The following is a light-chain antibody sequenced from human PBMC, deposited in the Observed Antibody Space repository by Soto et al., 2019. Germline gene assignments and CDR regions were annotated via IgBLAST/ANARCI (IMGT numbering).Light chain of an antibody. Sequence: QSALTQPPSVSGAPGQRVTISCTGSSSNIGAGYDVHWYQQLPGTAPKLLIYGNSNRPSGVPDRFSGSKSGTSASLATTGLRAEDEADYYCQSYDSSLSGWVFGGGTKLTVL. J-gene: IGLJ3*02. V-gene: IGLV1-40*01. CDR3: QSYDSSLSGWV. CDR2: GNS. CDR1: SSNIGAGYD.